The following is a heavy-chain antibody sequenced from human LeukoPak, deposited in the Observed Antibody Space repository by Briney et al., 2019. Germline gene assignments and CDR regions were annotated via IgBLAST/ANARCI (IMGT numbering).Heavy chain of an antibody. D-gene: IGHD6-13*01. V-gene: IGHV4-4*07. Sequence: SETLSLTCTVSGGSISSYYWSWIRQPAGKGLEWIGRIYTSGSTNYNPSPKSRVTMSVDTSKNQFSLKLSSVTAADTAVYYCARGAGSSWYPWRWFDPWGQGTLVTVSS. CDR2: IYTSGST. J-gene: IGHJ5*02. CDR1: GGSISSYY. CDR3: ARGAGSSWYPWRWFDP.